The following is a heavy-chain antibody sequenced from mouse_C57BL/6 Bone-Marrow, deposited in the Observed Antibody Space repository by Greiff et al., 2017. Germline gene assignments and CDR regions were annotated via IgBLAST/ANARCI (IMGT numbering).Heavy chain of an antibody. CDR2: IYPGTGGT. Sequence: QVQLQQSGPELVKPGASVKISCKASGYTFTDYYINWVKQRPGQGLEWIGWIYPGTGGTNYNEKFKGKATLTVDKSSSTAYMQLSSLTSEDSAVYCCARDDYDDFDYWGQGTTLTVSS. CDR1: GYTFTDYY. V-gene: IGHV1-84*01. CDR3: ARDDYDDFDY. D-gene: IGHD2-4*01. J-gene: IGHJ2*01.